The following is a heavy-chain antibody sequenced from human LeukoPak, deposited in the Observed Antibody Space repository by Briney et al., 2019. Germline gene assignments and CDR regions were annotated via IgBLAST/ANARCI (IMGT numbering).Heavy chain of an antibody. CDR1: GFTFSSYA. CDR2: ISGGGGST. V-gene: IGHV3-23*01. Sequence: GGSLRRYCAASGFTFSSYAVSWVRQAPGKGLEWVSAISGGGGSTYYADSVKGRFTLSRDNSKNTLHLQMNSLRAEDTAVYYCAKEMGRHCGGDYDYWGQGTLVTVSS. D-gene: IGHD2-21*01. J-gene: IGHJ4*02. CDR3: AKEMGRHCGGDYDY.